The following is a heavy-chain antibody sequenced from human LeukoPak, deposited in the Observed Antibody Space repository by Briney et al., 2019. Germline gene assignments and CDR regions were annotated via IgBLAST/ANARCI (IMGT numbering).Heavy chain of an antibody. CDR3: TTEGSGYYSDYFDY. V-gene: IGHV3-15*01. Sequence: GGSLRLSCAASGFTFSNAWTSWVRQAPGKGLEWVGRIKSKTDGGTTDYAAPVKGRFTISRGDSKNTLYLQMNSLKTEDTGVYYCTTEGSGYYSDYFDYWGQGTLVTVSS. CDR1: GFTFSNAW. CDR2: IKSKTDGGTT. J-gene: IGHJ4*02. D-gene: IGHD3-22*01.